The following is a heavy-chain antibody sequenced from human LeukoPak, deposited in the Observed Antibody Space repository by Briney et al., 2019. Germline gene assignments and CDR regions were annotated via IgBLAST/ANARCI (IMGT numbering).Heavy chain of an antibody. V-gene: IGHV3-30*18. CDR3: AKGQDWFDP. CDR2: MSYDGSNK. Sequence: GGSLRLSCAASGFTFSSYGMHWVRQAPGKGLEWVAVMSYDGSNKYYADSVKGRFTISRDNSKNTLYLQMNSLRAEDTAVYYCAKGQDWFDPWGQGTLVTVSS. J-gene: IGHJ5*02. CDR1: GFTFSSYG.